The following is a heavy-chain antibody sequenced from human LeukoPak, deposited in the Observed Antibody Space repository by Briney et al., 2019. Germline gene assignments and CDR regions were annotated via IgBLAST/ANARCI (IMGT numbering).Heavy chain of an antibody. D-gene: IGHD3-10*01. Sequence: PSETLSLTWTVSGGSIGSGDYYWSWIRPPPGKGLEWIGYIYYNGNAYYIPSLSSRLTISIDTSKSQFSLRLSSVTAADTAVYYCAGLLMVRGVNVAMEVWGQGTTVTVSS. V-gene: IGHV4-30-4*01. CDR1: GGSIGSGDYY. CDR2: IYYNGNA. J-gene: IGHJ6*02. CDR3: AGLLMVRGVNVAMEV.